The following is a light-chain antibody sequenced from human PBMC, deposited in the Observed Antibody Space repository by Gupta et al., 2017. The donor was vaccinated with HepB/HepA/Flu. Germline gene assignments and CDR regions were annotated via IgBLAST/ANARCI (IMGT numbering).Light chain of an antibody. CDR1: QSVSSH. J-gene: IGKJ4*01. CDR3: LERTNWPFT. CDR2: AAS. V-gene: IGKV3-11*01. Sequence: EIVLTQSPATLSLSPGERATISCRASQSVSSHLAWFQQKPGQAPRLLIYAASNRASGIPARFSGSGSGTDFTLTISSLEHEDFAVYYCLERTNWPFTLGGGTRVEIK.